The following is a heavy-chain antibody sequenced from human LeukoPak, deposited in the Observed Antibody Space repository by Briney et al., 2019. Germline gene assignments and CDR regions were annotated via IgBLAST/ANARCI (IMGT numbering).Heavy chain of an antibody. V-gene: IGHV3-64*05. D-gene: IGHD3-16*01. J-gene: IGHJ4*02. CDR2: ISSNGATT. Sequence: GGSLRLSCAASGFTFSSYGMNWVRQAPGKGLEYVSAISSNGATTYYADSVKGRFTISRDNSKNTLYFQMSSLRPEDTAVYYCVKIVMAGGYFDYWGQGTLVTVSS. CDR3: VKIVMAGGYFDY. CDR1: GFTFSSYG.